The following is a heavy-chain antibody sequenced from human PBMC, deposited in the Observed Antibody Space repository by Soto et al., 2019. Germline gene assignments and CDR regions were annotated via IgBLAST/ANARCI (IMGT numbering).Heavy chain of an antibody. J-gene: IGHJ6*03. V-gene: IGHV4-34*01. CDR2: INHSGST. CDR3: AGGNFVGVAAARGATGMYYYYYMDV. D-gene: IGHD2-2*01. Sequence: SDTLSLTCAVYGGSFSGYYWSWIRQPPGKGLEWIGEINHSGSTNYNPSLKSRVTISVDTSKNQFSLKLSSVTAADTAVYYCAGGNFVGVAAARGATGMYYYYYMDVWGKGTTVTVSS. CDR1: GGSFSGYY.